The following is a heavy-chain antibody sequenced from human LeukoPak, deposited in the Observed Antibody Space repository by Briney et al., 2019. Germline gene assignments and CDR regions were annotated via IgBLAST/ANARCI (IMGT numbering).Heavy chain of an antibody. CDR3: ARGITMIVVDTYNWFDP. Sequence: SETLSLTCAVYGGSFSGYYWSWIRQPPGKGLEWIGEINHSGSTNYNPSLKSRVTISVDTSKNQFSLKLSSVTAADTAVYYCARGITMIVVDTYNWFDPWGQGTLVTVSS. J-gene: IGHJ5*02. CDR2: INHSGST. D-gene: IGHD3-22*01. CDR1: GGSFSGYY. V-gene: IGHV4-34*01.